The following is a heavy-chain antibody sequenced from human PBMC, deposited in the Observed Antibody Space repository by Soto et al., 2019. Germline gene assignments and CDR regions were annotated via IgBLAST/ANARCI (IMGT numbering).Heavy chain of an antibody. V-gene: IGHV1-69*13. CDR1: GGTFSRYA. CDR3: AIPPAGIAAAGYYYGMDG. Sequence: GASVKVSFKASGGTFSRYAISWLRQAPGQGLEWMGGIIPIFGTANYAQKFQGRVTITADESTSTAYMELSSLRSEDTAVYYCAIPPAGIAAAGYYYGMDGWGQGTTVIFSS. J-gene: IGHJ6*02. CDR2: IIPIFGTA. D-gene: IGHD6-13*01.